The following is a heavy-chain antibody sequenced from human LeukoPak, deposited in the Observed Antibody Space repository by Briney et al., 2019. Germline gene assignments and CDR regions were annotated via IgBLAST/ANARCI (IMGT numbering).Heavy chain of an antibody. CDR3: ARAHYDFWSGYHLYFDY. J-gene: IGHJ4*02. D-gene: IGHD3-3*01. Sequence: SETLSLTCTVSGGSISSSSYYWGWIRQPPGKGLEWIGSIYYSGSTNYNPSLKSRVTISVDTSKNQFSLKLSSVTAADTAVYYCARAHYDFWSGYHLYFDYWGQGTLVTVSS. CDR1: GGSISSSSYY. V-gene: IGHV4-39*07. CDR2: IYYSGST.